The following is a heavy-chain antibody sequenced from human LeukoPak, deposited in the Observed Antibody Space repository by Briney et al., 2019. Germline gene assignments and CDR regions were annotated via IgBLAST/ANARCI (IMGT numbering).Heavy chain of an antibody. Sequence: GRSLRLSCAASGFTFSSYGMHWVRQAPGKGLEWVAVISYDGSNKYYADSVKGRFTISRDNSKNTLYLQMNSLRAEDTAVYYCAKEYGDYDSSGYPDYWGQGTLVTVSS. V-gene: IGHV3-30*18. J-gene: IGHJ4*02. CDR1: GFTFSSYG. CDR2: ISYDGSNK. D-gene: IGHD3-22*01. CDR3: AKEYGDYDSSGYPDY.